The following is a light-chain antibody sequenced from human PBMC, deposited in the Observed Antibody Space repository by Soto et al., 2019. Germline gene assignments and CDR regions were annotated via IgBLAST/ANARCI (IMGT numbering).Light chain of an antibody. J-gene: IGKJ1*01. CDR3: QQSYNTPLT. Sequence: IQMTQPPSALSASLGDRLTITCRACQSITNYLNWYQHKPGQAPNLLIYAASTLQAGVPSRFRGSGSGTDFTLTISSLQLDDFATYYCQQSYNTPLTFGQGPKVDIK. CDR2: AAS. V-gene: IGKV1-39*01. CDR1: QSITNY.